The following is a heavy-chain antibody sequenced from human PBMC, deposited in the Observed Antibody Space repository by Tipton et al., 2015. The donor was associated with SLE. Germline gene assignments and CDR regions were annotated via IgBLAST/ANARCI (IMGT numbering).Heavy chain of an antibody. CDR3: ARQGIWFGECTPRHFDL. CDR1: GGSISSSGYY. J-gene: IGHJ2*01. D-gene: IGHD3-10*01. CDR2: INYSGST. Sequence: TLSLTCTVSGGSISSSGYYWGWIRQPPGKGLEWIGNINYSGSTNYNPSLKSRVTISVDTSKNQFSLKLTSVTAADTAVYYCARQGIWFGECTPRHFDLWGRGTLVTVSS. V-gene: IGHV4-39*01.